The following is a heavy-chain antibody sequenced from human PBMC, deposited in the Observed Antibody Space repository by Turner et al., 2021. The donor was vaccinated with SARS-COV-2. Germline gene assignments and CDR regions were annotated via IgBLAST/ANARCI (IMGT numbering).Heavy chain of an antibody. J-gene: IGHJ4*02. CDR2: ISYDGSNK. D-gene: IGHD1-1*01. V-gene: IGHV3-30*04. Sequence: QVQLVESGGGVVQPGRSLRLSCAASGFTFSSYAMHWVRQAPGNGLEWVAVISYDGSNKYYADSVKGRFTISRDNSKNTLYLQMNSLRAEDTAVYYCARDQEGWKFDYWGQGTLVTVSS. CDR3: ARDQEGWKFDY. CDR1: GFTFSSYA.